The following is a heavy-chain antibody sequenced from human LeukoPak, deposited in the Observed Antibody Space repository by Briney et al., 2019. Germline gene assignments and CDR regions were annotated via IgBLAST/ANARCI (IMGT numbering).Heavy chain of an antibody. Sequence: ASVKVSCKASGGTFSSYAISWVRQTPGQGLEWMGRIIPVLGIVNYAQKFQGRVTITADKSTSTAYMELSSLRSEDTAVYYCAREVWNDYGDYTDPYYYYGMDVWGQGTTVTVSS. CDR3: AREVWNDYGDYTDPYYYYGMDV. CDR1: GGTFSSYA. J-gene: IGHJ6*02. D-gene: IGHD4-17*01. CDR2: IIPVLGIV. V-gene: IGHV1-69*04.